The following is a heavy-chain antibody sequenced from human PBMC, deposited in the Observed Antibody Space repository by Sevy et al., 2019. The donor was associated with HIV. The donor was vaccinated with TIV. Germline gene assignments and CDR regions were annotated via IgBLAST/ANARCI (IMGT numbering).Heavy chain of an antibody. CDR1: GYTFTSYG. CDR2: ISAYNGNT. J-gene: IGHJ4*02. CDR3: ARDRVFYDILTGPTPFDY. Sequence: ASVKVSCKASGYTFTSYGISWVRQAPGQGLEWTGWISAYNGNTNYAQKLQGRVTMTTDTSTSTAYMELRSLRSDDTAVYYCARDRVFYDILTGPTPFDYWGQGTLVTVSS. V-gene: IGHV1-18*01. D-gene: IGHD3-9*01.